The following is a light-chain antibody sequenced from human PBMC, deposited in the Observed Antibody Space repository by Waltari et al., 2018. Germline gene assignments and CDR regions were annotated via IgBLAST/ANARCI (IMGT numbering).Light chain of an antibody. V-gene: IGLV2-14*03. Sequence: SALTQPDSVSGSPGQSITISCSGIISDSGGYAYVSWYQQHPAKAPKDIMYAVNNRPSWVSNRFSGSKSGSSASLTISGLQAEDEADYYCSSFTSSTTGIFGGGTKVTVL. CDR1: ISDSGGYAY. CDR2: AVN. CDR3: SSFTSSTTGI. J-gene: IGLJ2*01.